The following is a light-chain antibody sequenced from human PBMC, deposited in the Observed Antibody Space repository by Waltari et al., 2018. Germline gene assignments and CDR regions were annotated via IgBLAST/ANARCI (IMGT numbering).Light chain of an antibody. CDR1: GSTIRAGYD. J-gene: IGLJ3*02. CDR3: QSYDTSLSVV. V-gene: IGLV1-40*01. Sequence: HSVLTQPPSVSGAPGQRVTISCTGSGSTIRAGYDVHWYQQLPRAAPKLLIYGSTTRPLGVPDRFFGSTSGTSASLTITGLQAEDEADYYCQSYDTSLSVVFGGGTKLTVL. CDR2: GST.